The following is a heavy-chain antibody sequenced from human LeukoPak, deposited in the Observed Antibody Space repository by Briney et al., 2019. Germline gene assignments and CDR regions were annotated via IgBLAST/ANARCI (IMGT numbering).Heavy chain of an antibody. Sequence: GASVKVSCKASGYTIANHGITWVRQAPGQGLEWMGWINTYNGNTNYAQKFQGRVTMTTDTSTSTAYMDLRSLRSDDTAVYYCARMGHYDILTGYSIYYGMDVWGQGTTVTVSS. CDR3: ARMGHYDILTGYSIYYGMDV. V-gene: IGHV1-18*01. CDR1: GYTIANHG. D-gene: IGHD3-9*01. CDR2: INTYNGNT. J-gene: IGHJ6*02.